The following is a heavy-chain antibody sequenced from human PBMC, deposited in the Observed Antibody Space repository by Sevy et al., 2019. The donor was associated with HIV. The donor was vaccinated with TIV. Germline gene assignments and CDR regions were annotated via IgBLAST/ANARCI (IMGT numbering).Heavy chain of an antibody. J-gene: IGHJ4*02. CDR1: GGSISSYY. Sequence: SETLYLTCTVSGGSISSYYWSWIRQPPGKGLEWIGYIYYSGSTNYNPSLKSRVTISVDTSKNQFSLKLSSVTAADTAVYYCARGSTRAYWDYWGQGTLVTVSS. CDR2: IYYSGST. CDR3: ARGSTRAYWDY. V-gene: IGHV4-59*13. D-gene: IGHD2-21*01.